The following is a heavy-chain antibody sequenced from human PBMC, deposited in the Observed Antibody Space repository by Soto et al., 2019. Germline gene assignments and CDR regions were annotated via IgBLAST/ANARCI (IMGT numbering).Heavy chain of an antibody. CDR1: GGSISTYY. Sequence: SETLSLTCTVSGGSISTYYWNWIRQPPGKGLEWVGYTYYSGSTNYNPSLRSRVTISVDTSKNQFSLRLRSVTAADTAVYYCARNLDGYNPYIFDYWGHGTLVT. CDR3: ARNLDGYNPYIFDY. J-gene: IGHJ4*01. D-gene: IGHD5-12*01. CDR2: TYYSGST. V-gene: IGHV4-59*01.